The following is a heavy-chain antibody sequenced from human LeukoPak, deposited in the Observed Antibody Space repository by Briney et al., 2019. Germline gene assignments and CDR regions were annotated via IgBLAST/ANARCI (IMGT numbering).Heavy chain of an antibody. CDR2: ISGGDNTI. V-gene: IGHV3-48*02. Sequence: PGGSLRLSCAASGFTFSAYSMNWVRQAPGKGLEWVSYISGGDNTIYYADSVKGRFPISRDNANGLLYLQMSSLGDEDTAIYYYAREGYNNYGTRYFDYWGQGTLVTVSS. D-gene: IGHD4-11*01. J-gene: IGHJ4*02. CDR3: AREGYNNYGTRYFDY. CDR1: GFTFSAYS.